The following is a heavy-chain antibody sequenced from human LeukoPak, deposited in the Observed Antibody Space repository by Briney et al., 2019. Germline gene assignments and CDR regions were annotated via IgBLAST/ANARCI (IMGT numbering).Heavy chain of an antibody. CDR2: ISSSSSTI. CDR1: GFTFSSYS. Sequence: GGSLRLSCAASGFTFSSYSMNWVRQAPGKGLEWVSYISSSSSTIYYADSVKGRFTISRDNAKNSLYLQMNSLGAEDTAVYYCAREISVVVPAAIGLGYWGQGTLVTVSS. D-gene: IGHD2-2*01. J-gene: IGHJ4*02. V-gene: IGHV3-48*01. CDR3: AREISVVVPAAIGLGY.